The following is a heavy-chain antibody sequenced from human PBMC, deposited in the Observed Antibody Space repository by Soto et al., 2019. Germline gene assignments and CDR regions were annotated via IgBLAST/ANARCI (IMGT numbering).Heavy chain of an antibody. CDR3: AKDLAGDRSGYYGLAFDY. J-gene: IGHJ4*02. Sequence: EVQLLESGGDLVQPGGSLRLSCAASEFTFSSYAMTWVRQAPGKGREWVSAISGSGGSTCYADSVKGRFTISRDNSKNTLYLQMSSLRPEDTAVYYCAKDLAGDRSGYYGLAFDYWGQGTLVTVS. CDR1: EFTFSSYA. V-gene: IGHV3-23*01. D-gene: IGHD3-22*01. CDR2: ISGSGGST.